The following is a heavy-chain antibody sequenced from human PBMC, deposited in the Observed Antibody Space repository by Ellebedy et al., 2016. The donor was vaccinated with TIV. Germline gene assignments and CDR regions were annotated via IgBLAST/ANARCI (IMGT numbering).Heavy chain of an antibody. CDR3: AGDGGSKYYILFDY. CDR2: ISTSSSYI. J-gene: IGHJ4*02. Sequence: PGGSLRLSFAASGFTLSSCSLKWVRQAPGKGLEWVSSISTSSSYIHYADSVKGRFTISRDNIKNSLYLEMDSRRAEDTAVYYCAGDGGSKYYILFDYWGQGTLVTVSS. V-gene: IGHV3-21*01. D-gene: IGHD1-26*01. CDR1: GFTLSSCS.